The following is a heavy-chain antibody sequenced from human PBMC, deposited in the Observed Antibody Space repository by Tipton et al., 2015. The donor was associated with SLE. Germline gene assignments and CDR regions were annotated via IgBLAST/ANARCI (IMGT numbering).Heavy chain of an antibody. CDR2: INYSGTT. D-gene: IGHD3-16*01. J-gene: IGHJ4*02. CDR1: GVSITNSY. V-gene: IGHV4-59*12. Sequence: GLVKPSETLSLTCSVSGVSITNSYWSWIRQPPGKGLEWIGNINYSGTTYFNPSLKTRVTISVDRSMVHFSLRLTSVTAADTAVYYCARAIGVNYFNFWGQGILVNVSP. CDR3: ARAIGVNYFNF.